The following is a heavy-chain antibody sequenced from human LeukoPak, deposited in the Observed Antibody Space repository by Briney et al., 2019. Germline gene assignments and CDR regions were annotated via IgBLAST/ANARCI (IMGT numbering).Heavy chain of an antibody. CDR3: ARGPPGDSSGYWVFDY. V-gene: IGHV4-59*01. CDR1: YY. CDR2: IYNSGSA. D-gene: IGHD3-22*01. Sequence: YYWRWIRQPPGKGLAWIGHIYNSGSAQYNPSLKSRVTISLDTYKNQFSLKLSSVTAADTAVYYCARGPPGDSSGYWVFDYWGQGTLVTVSS. J-gene: IGHJ4*02.